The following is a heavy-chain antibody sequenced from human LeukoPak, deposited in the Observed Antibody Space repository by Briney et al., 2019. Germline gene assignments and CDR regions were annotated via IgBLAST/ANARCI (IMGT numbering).Heavy chain of an antibody. D-gene: IGHD3-10*01. Sequence: GGSLRLSCAASGFTFSSYAMNWVRQAPGKGLEWVSTISGSGGSTYYADSVKGRFTISRDNSKNTQYLQMNSLRAEDTAVYYCAKALGGSGSNFDYWGQGTLVTVSS. CDR1: GFTFSSYA. J-gene: IGHJ4*02. CDR3: AKALGGSGSNFDY. CDR2: ISGSGGST. V-gene: IGHV3-23*01.